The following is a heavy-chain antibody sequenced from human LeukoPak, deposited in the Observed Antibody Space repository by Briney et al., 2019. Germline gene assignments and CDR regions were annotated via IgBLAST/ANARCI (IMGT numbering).Heavy chain of an antibody. CDR3: ARDTTYYDILTGYKTLDY. Sequence: ASVKVSCKASGYTFTSYAMNWVRQAPGQGLEWMGWINTNTGNPTYAQGFTGRFVFSLDTSVSTACLQISSLKAEDTAVYYCARDTTYYDILTGYKTLDYWGQGTLVTVSS. CDR1: GYTFTSYA. V-gene: IGHV7-4-1*02. D-gene: IGHD3-9*01. J-gene: IGHJ4*02. CDR2: INTNTGNP.